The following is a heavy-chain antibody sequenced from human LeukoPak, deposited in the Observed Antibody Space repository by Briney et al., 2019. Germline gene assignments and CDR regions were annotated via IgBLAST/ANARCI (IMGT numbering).Heavy chain of an antibody. V-gene: IGHV3-21*01. J-gene: IGHJ6*03. Sequence: GGSLRLSCAASGFTFSSHWMNWVRQAPGRGLDWVSSISSSSSYIYYADSVKGRFTISRDNAKNSLYLQMNSLRAEDTAVYYCARDLLGYNYHYMDVWGKGTTVTVSS. D-gene: IGHD3-22*01. CDR3: ARDLLGYNYHYMDV. CDR1: GFTFSSHW. CDR2: ISSSSSYI.